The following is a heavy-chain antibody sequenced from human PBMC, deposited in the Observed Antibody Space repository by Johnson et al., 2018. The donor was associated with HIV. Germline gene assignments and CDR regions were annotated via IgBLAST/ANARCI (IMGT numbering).Heavy chain of an antibody. Sequence: VQLVESGGGVVQPGRSLRLSCAVYGFTFSNHHMTWVRQAPGKGLEWVANINQIGNDKYYVDSVKGRFTISRDNAQNLLYLQMNSLRDEDTAVYYCGRESTGAGTAFDIWGQGTMVTVSS. CDR2: INQIGNDK. D-gene: IGHD2-8*02. CDR3: GRESTGAGTAFDI. CDR1: GFTFSNHH. J-gene: IGHJ3*02. V-gene: IGHV3-7*01.